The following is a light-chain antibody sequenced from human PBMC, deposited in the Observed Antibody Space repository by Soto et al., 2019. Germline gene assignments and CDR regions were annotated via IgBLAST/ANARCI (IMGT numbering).Light chain of an antibody. V-gene: IGLV2-14*01. CDR3: SSYASSSTPWV. CDR1: SSDVGAYNY. Sequence: QSVLTQPASVSGSPGQSITISCTGTSSDVGAYNYVSWYQQHPGKAPRLMIYEVRNRPSGVSNRFSGSKSGNTASLTISGLQAEDEADYYCSSYASSSTPWVFGGGTKLTVL. J-gene: IGLJ3*02. CDR2: EVR.